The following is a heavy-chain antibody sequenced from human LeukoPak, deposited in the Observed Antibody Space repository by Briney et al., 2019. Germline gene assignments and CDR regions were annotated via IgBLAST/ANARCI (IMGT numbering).Heavy chain of an antibody. D-gene: IGHD2-2*02. V-gene: IGHV3-43*01. J-gene: IGHJ5*02. CDR2: ISWDGGST. CDR3: AKDGDIVVVPAAIPTIGWFDP. Sequence: PGGSLRLSCAASGFTFDDYTMHWVRKAPGKGLEWVSLISWDGGSTYYADSVKGRFTISRDNSKNSLYLQMNSLRIEDTALYYCAKDGDIVVVPAAIPTIGWFDPWGQGTLVTVSS. CDR1: GFTFDDYT.